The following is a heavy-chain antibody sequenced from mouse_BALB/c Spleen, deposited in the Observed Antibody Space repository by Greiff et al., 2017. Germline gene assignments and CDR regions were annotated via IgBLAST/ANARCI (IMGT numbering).Heavy chain of an antibody. Sequence: EVQGVESGGGLVKLGGSLKLSCAASGFTFSSYYMSWVRQTPEKRLELVAAINSNGGSTYYPDTVKGRFTISRDNAKNTLYLQMSSLKSEDTALYYCARHDGTGTYFDVWGAGTTVTVSS. D-gene: IGHD4-1*01. CDR2: INSNGGST. J-gene: IGHJ1*01. CDR3: ARHDGTGTYFDV. CDR1: GFTFSSYY. V-gene: IGHV5-6-2*01.